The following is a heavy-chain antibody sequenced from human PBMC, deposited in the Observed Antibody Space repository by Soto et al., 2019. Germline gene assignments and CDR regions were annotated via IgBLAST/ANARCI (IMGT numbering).Heavy chain of an antibody. D-gene: IGHD1-26*01. Sequence: EVQLVESGGGLVQPGRSLRLSCAASGFTFDDYAMHWVRQAPGKGLEWVSGISWNSGSIGYADSVKGRFTISRDNAKTSLYLQMNSLRAEDTALYYCAKDGRVGAPLGYFQHWGQGTLVTVSS. V-gene: IGHV3-9*01. CDR3: AKDGRVGAPLGYFQH. J-gene: IGHJ1*01. CDR2: ISWNSGSI. CDR1: GFTFDDYA.